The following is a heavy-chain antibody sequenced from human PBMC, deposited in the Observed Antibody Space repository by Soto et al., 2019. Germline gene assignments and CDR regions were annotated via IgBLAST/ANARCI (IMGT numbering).Heavy chain of an antibody. CDR1: GGSISSSSYY. J-gene: IGHJ5*02. V-gene: IGHV4-39*01. Sequence: SETLSLTCTVSGGSISSSSYYWGWIRQPPGKGLEWIGSIYYSGSTYYNPSLKSRVTISVDTSKNQFSLKLSSVTAADTAVYYCARRYQLLNWFDPWGQGTLVTVSS. CDR3: ARRYQLLNWFDP. D-gene: IGHD2-2*01. CDR2: IYYSGST.